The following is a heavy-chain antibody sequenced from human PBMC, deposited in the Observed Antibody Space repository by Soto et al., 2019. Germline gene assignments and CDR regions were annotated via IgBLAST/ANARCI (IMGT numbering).Heavy chain of an antibody. CDR1: GGSVSSGSYY. Sequence: QVQLQESGPGLVKPSETLSLTCTVSGGSVSSGSYYWSWIRQPPGKGLEWIGYIYYSGSTNYNPSLKSRVTISVDTSKNQFSLELSSVTAADTAVYYCARVYCSSTSCSNDYWGQGTLVTVSS. CDR2: IYYSGST. J-gene: IGHJ4*02. V-gene: IGHV4-61*01. CDR3: ARVYCSSTSCSNDY. D-gene: IGHD2-2*01.